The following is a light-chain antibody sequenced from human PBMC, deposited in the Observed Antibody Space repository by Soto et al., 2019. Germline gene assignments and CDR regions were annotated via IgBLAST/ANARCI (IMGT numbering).Light chain of an antibody. V-gene: IGLV2-14*01. CDR1: SSDVGGYRF. CDR2: EVS. CDR3: SSYTSSSTLVV. Sequence: QSALTQPASVSGSPGQSITISCTGTSSDVGGYRFVSWYQHHPGEAPKLIIYEVSNRPSGVSNRFSGSKSGNTASLTISGLQAEDEADYYCSSYTSSSTLVVFGGGTKLTVL. J-gene: IGLJ2*01.